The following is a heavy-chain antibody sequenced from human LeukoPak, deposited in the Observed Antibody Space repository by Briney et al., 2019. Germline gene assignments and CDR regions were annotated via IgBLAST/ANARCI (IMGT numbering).Heavy chain of an antibody. CDR2: ISSSSSYI. Sequence: GGSLRLSCAASGFTFSSYSMNWVRQAPGKGLEWVSSISSSSSYIYYADSVKGRFTISRDNAKNSLYLKMNSLRAEDTAVYYCARGGSGYSYGKIDSWGQGILVTVSS. CDR3: ARGGSGYSYGKIDS. J-gene: IGHJ4*02. V-gene: IGHV3-21*01. D-gene: IGHD5-18*01. CDR1: GFTFSSYS.